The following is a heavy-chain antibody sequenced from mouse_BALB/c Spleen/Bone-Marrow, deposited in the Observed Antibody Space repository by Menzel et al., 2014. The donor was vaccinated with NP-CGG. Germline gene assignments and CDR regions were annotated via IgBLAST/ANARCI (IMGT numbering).Heavy chain of an antibody. CDR3: ARGEDGFAS. V-gene: IGHV1-18*01. Sequence: EVQLQQSGPELVKPGASMKISCKASGYSFTGYTMNWVRQSHGTKLEWIGLINHYNGDTYYNQRFKDKATLTVDKSSSTAYMELLSPTSEDSAVYYCARGEDGFASWGQGTLVTVSA. CDR1: GYSFTGYT. J-gene: IGHJ3*01. CDR2: INHYNGDT.